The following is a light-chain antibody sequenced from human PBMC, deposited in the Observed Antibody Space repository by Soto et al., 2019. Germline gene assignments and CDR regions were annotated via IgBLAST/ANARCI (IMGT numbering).Light chain of an antibody. V-gene: IGLV2-14*01. Sequence: QSALTQPASVSGSPGHLITISCTGTSSDAGDYNYVSWYQQHPGKAPKLMIYEVSNRPSGVSDRFSGSKSGNTASLTISGLQAEDEADYYCSSYTSGRTVFGGGTKLTV. CDR1: SSDAGDYNY. CDR2: EVS. J-gene: IGLJ2*01. CDR3: SSYTSGRTV.